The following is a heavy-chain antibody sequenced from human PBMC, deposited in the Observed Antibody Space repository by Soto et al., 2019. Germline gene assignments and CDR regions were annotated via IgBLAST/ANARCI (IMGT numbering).Heavy chain of an antibody. CDR3: ARDWTISGYSSGSEDYYFDY. J-gene: IGHJ4*02. CDR1: GGSISSGDYY. CDR2: SYYSGYT. Sequence: SETLSLTCTVSGGSISSGDYYWSWIRQPPGKGLEWIGYSYYSGYTYYNPSLKSRVTISVDTSKNQFSLKLSSVTAADTAVYYCARDWTISGYSSGSEDYYFDYWGQGTLVTVSS. D-gene: IGHD6-19*01. V-gene: IGHV4-30-4*01.